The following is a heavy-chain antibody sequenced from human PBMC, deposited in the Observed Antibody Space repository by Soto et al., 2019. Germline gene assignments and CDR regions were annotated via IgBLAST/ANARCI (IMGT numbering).Heavy chain of an antibody. CDR3: ARDRAKYYDILTGYYPPLGYYYYGMDV. D-gene: IGHD3-9*01. CDR2: ISAYNGNT. CDR1: GYTFTSYG. V-gene: IGHV1-18*01. Sequence: ASVKVSCKASGYTFTSYGISWVRQAPGQGLEWMGWISAYNGNTNYAQKLQGRVTMTTDISTSTAYMELRSLRSDDTAVYYCARDRAKYYDILTGYYPPLGYYYYGMDVWGQGTTVTVSS. J-gene: IGHJ6*02.